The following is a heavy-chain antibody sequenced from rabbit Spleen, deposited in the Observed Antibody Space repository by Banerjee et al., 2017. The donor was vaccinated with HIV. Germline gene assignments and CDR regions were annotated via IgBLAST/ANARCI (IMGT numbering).Heavy chain of an antibody. V-gene: IGHV1S40*01. J-gene: IGHJ6*01. Sequence: QSLEESGGGLVKPGASLTLTCKASGFSFSSGYDMCWVRQAPGKGLEWIACIYTGSSGSTYYATWAKGRFTISKTSSTTVTLQMTSLTAADTATYFCARDLDGVIGWNFGWWGPGTLVTVS. CDR1: GFSFSSGYD. CDR3: ARDLDGVIGWNFGW. CDR2: IYTGSSGST. D-gene: IGHD4-1*01.